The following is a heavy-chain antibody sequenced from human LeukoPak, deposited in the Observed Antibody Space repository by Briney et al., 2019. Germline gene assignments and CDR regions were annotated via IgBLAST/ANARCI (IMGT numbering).Heavy chain of an antibody. D-gene: IGHD3-16*02. CDR2: ISYDGSNK. V-gene: IGHV3-30-3*01. CDR1: GFTFSSYA. CDR3: ARGNLLVTFGGVIGGDY. J-gene: IGHJ4*02. Sequence: PGRSLRLSCAASGFTFSSYAMHWVRQAPGKGLEWVAVISYDGSNKYYADSVKGRFTISRDNSKNTLYLQMNSLRAEDTAVYYCARGNLLVTFGGVIGGDYWGQGTLVTVSS.